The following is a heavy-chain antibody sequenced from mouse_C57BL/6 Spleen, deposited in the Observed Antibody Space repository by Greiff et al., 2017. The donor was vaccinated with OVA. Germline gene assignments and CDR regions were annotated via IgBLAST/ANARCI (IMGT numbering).Heavy chain of an antibody. D-gene: IGHD2-4*01. CDR2: IHPNSGST. J-gene: IGHJ1*03. CDR3: ATDYDGYWYFDV. Sequence: QVQLNQPGAELVKPGASVKLSCKASGYTFTSYWMHWVKQRPGQGLEWIGMIHPNSGSTNYNEKFKSKATLTVDKSSSTAYMQLSSLTSEDSAVYYCATDYDGYWYFDVWGTGTTVTVSS. CDR1: GYTFTSYW. V-gene: IGHV1-64*01.